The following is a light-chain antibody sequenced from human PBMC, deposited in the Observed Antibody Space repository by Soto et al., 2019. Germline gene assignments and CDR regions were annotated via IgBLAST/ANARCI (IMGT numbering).Light chain of an antibody. CDR3: NSYTNSNTYV. V-gene: IGLV2-14*01. Sequence: QSALTQPASVSGSPGQSITISCTGTSSDVGSYNYVSWYQQHPGKAPKLMIYEVSDRPSGISSRFSGSKSGNTASLTISGLQTEDEADYYCNSYTNSNTYVFGSGTKVTVL. J-gene: IGLJ1*01. CDR2: EVS. CDR1: SSDVGSYNY.